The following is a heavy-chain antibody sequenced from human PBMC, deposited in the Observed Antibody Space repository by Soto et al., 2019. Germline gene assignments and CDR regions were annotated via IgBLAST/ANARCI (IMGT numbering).Heavy chain of an antibody. V-gene: IGHV5-10-1*01. CDR1: GYRFTSSW. CDR3: ASAHVGPAKFLLY. CDR2: IDPHDSYT. J-gene: IGHJ4*02. Sequence: GESLKISCQGSGYRFTSSWIAWVRQVPGKGLEWMGKIDPHDSYTNYSPSFEGRVTFSVDKSINTAYLHWTSLQASDTAIYYCASAHVGPAKFLLYWGQGILVSVAS. D-gene: IGHD2-15*01.